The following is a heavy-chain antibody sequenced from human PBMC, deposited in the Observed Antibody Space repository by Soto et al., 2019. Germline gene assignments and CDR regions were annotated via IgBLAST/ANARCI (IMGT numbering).Heavy chain of an antibody. CDR2: MSSDGTTI. D-gene: IGHD3-10*01. J-gene: IGHJ6*02. CDR1: AFTFSDFA. Sequence: QVQLLESGGGVVQPGRSLRLSCAASAFTFSDFAMHWVRQAPGKGLEWMAVMSSDGTTIYYADSVKGRFTISRDNAKSTLYLQMNSLRPDDTAVYYCARDGFHFGLDVWGLGTTVTVS. V-gene: IGHV3-30-3*01. CDR3: ARDGFHFGLDV.